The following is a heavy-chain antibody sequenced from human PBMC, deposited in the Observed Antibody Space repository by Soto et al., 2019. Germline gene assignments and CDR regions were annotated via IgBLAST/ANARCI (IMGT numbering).Heavy chain of an antibody. J-gene: IGHJ3*02. Sequence: EVQLLESGGGLVQPGGSLRLSCAASGFTFSSYDMSWVRQAPGKGLEWVSAISGSGGSTYYADSVKGRFTISRDNSKNTLYLQMNSLRAEDTAVYYCAKNFERPALWFGETYAFDIWGQGTMVTVSS. D-gene: IGHD3-10*01. V-gene: IGHV3-23*01. CDR1: GFTFSSYD. CDR3: AKNFERPALWFGETYAFDI. CDR2: ISGSGGST.